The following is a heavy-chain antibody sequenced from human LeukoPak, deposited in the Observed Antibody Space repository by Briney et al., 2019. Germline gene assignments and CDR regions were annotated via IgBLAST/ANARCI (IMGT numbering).Heavy chain of an antibody. CDR1: GFTFTTYW. J-gene: IGHJ6*02. D-gene: IGHD5-18*01. V-gene: IGHV3-74*01. CDR2: INSDGSIT. CDR3: ARDAVDTANAV. Sequence: GGSLRLSCAASGFTFTTYWMHWVRQAPGKGLVWVPHINSDGSITSYADSVKGRFTISRDNAKNTLYLQMNSLRAEDTAVYYCARDAVDTANAVWGQGTTVTVSS.